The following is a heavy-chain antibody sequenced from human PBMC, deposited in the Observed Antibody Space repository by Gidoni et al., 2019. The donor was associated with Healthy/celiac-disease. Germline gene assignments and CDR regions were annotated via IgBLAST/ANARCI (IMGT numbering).Heavy chain of an antibody. J-gene: IGHJ4*02. CDR3: ARGAPSYYDFWSGSDY. CDR2: ISYDGSNK. Sequence: QVQLVESGGGVVQPGRSLRLSCAASGFTFSSYAMHWVRQAPGKGLEWVAVISYDGSNKYYADSVKGRFTISRDNSKNTLYLQMNSLRAEDTAVYYCARGAPSYYDFWSGSDYWGQGTLVTVSS. V-gene: IGHV3-30-3*01. D-gene: IGHD3-3*01. CDR1: GFTFSSYA.